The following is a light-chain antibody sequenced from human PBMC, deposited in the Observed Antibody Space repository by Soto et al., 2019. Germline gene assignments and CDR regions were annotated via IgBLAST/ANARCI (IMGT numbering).Light chain of an antibody. CDR2: DNN. V-gene: IGLV1-51*01. CDR3: GTWDSSLSAAYV. J-gene: IGLJ1*01. CDR1: SSNIGNNY. Sequence: QSVLTQPPSVSAAPGQTVTISCSGSSSNIGNNYVSWYQQLPGTAPKLLIYDNNKLPSGIPDRFSGSKSGTSATLGITGLQTGDEADYYCGTWDSSLSAAYVFGTGTKVTVL.